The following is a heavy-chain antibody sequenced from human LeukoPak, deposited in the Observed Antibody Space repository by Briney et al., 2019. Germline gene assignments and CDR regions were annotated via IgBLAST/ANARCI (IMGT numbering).Heavy chain of an antibody. CDR1: GYTFSTYY. J-gene: IGHJ4*02. D-gene: IGHD5-12*01. CDR3: ARDRGGYDFDY. V-gene: IGHV1-46*01. Sequence: ASVKVSCKASGYTFSTYYMHWVRQAPGQGLEWMGIINPSGTDSNYAQKFQGRVTITADKSTSTAYMELSSLRSEDTAVYYCARDRGGYDFDYWGQGTLVTVSS. CDR2: INPSGTDS.